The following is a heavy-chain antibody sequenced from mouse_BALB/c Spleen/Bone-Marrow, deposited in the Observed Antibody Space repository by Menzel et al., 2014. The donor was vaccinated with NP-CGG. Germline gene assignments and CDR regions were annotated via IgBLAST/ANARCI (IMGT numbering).Heavy chain of an antibody. CDR1: GYTFTSYW. CDR2: IYPSDSYT. V-gene: IGHV1-59*01. CDR3: TRQDYYGNSYWYFDV. J-gene: IGHJ1*01. D-gene: IGHD1-1*01. Sequence: VQLQQSGADLVRPGASVKLSCKASGYTFTSYWINWVKQRPGQGLEWIGNIYPSDSYTNYNQKFRDKATLTVDTSSSXAYMQLSSPTSEDSAVYYCTRQDYYGNSYWYFDVWGAGTTVTVSS.